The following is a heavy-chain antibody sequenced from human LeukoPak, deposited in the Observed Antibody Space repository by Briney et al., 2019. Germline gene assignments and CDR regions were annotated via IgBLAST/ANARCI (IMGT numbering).Heavy chain of an antibody. V-gene: IGHV1-3*01. CDR3: ARDRRDCSGWYGGDY. CDR2: INAGSGNT. CDR1: GGTFSSYA. Sequence: EASVKVSCKASGGTFSSYAISWVRQAPGQRLEWMGLINAGSGNTKYSQKFQGRVTITRDTSASTAYMELSSLRSEDTAVYYCARDRRDCSGWYGGDYWGQGTLVTVSS. J-gene: IGHJ4*02. D-gene: IGHD6-19*01.